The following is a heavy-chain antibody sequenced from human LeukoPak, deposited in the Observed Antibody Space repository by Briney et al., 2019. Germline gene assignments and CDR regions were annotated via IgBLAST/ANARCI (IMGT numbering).Heavy chain of an antibody. J-gene: IGHJ6*03. CDR2: ISHNGGTT. D-gene: IGHD6-25*01. V-gene: IGHV3-23*01. CDR1: GFTFNNFA. Sequence: GGSLRLSCAASGFTFNNFAMTWVRQAPGKGLEWVSPISHNGGTTTYADSVKGRFTISRDNSKNTLFLQMNSLRADDTAVYYCAKMSGPYPYDYMYVWGKGTTVTVSS. CDR3: AKMSGPYPYDYMYV.